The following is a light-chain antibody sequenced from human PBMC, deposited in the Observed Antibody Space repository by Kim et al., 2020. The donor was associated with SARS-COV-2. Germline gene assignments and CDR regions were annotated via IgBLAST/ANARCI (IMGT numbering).Light chain of an antibody. CDR3: QQTYSVPLT. Sequence: ASIGDRATIPCRASQSISIYLNWYQQKPGKAPNLLIYGASNLQSGVPSRFSCSGSGTDFTLTINSLQPEDFATYYCQQTYSVPLTFGQGTKVDIK. V-gene: IGKV1-39*01. CDR1: QSISIY. J-gene: IGKJ1*01. CDR2: GAS.